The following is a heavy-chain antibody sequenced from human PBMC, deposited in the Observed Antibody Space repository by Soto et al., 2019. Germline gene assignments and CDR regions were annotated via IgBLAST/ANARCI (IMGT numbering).Heavy chain of an antibody. CDR2: VYNSGST. V-gene: IGHV4-59*02. CDR1: GFSVSSTY. Sequence: PSETLSLTCSVSGFSVSSTYWGWVRQSQGKGLEWIGYVYNSGSTIYSPSLKSRITISMDPSKNQFSLRLRSVTAADTAVYYCARIPYSSASFDYWGQGNLVTVSS. CDR3: ARIPYSSASFDY. J-gene: IGHJ4*02. D-gene: IGHD6-19*01.